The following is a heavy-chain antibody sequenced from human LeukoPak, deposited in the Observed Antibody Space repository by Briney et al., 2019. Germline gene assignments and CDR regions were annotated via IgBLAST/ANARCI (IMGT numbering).Heavy chain of an antibody. CDR2: IYPGDSDT. CDR3: ARRRSGYCSSTSCYNYFDY. V-gene: IGHV5-51*01. CDR1: GYSFTSYW. D-gene: IGHD2-2*02. Sequence: GESLKISCKSSGYSFTSYWIGWVRQMPGKGLEWMGIIYPGDSDTRYSPSFQGQVTISADKSISTAYLQWSSLKASDTAMYYCARRRSGYCSSTSCYNYFDYWGQGTLVTVSS. J-gene: IGHJ4*02.